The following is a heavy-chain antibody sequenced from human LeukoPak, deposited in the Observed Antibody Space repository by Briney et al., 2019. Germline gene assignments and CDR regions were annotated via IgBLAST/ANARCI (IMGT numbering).Heavy chain of an antibody. Sequence: GGSLRLTCAASGFTFSSHWMTWVRQPPGKGLEWVANIDQDAIEKHYVDSVKGRFTISRDNSKNTLYLQMNSLRAEDTAVYYCARARSSYGYGDAFDIWGQGTMVTVSS. CDR2: IDQDAIEK. J-gene: IGHJ3*02. D-gene: IGHD5-18*01. CDR1: GFTFSSHW. CDR3: ARARSSYGYGDAFDI. V-gene: IGHV3-7*01.